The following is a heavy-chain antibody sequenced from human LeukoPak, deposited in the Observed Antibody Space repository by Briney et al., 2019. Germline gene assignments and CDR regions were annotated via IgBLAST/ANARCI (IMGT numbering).Heavy chain of an antibody. CDR3: AREAPHDSSAQSAPFDY. CDR1: GGTFSSYA. V-gene: IGHV1-69*04. Sequence: SVKVSCKASGGTFSSYAISWVRQAPGQGLEWMGRIIPILGIANYAQKFQGRVTITADKSTSTAYMELSSLRSEDTAVYYCAREAPHDSSAQSAPFDYWGQGTLVTVSS. J-gene: IGHJ4*02. CDR2: IIPILGIA. D-gene: IGHD3-22*01.